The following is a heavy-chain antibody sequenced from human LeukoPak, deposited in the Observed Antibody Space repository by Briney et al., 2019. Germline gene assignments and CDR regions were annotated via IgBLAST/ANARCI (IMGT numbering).Heavy chain of an antibody. CDR2: IYLRGNT. J-gene: IGHJ4*02. Sequence: PSETLSLTRALSGGSISSSNWWTWVRQPPGKGLEWVGEIYLRGNTNYNPSLESRVTISVDESKTQLSLRLESVTAADAAVYYCARGTITTVTDSWGPGTLVTVSS. D-gene: IGHD4-17*01. V-gene: IGHV4-4*02. CDR3: ARGTITTVTDS. CDR1: GGSISSSNW.